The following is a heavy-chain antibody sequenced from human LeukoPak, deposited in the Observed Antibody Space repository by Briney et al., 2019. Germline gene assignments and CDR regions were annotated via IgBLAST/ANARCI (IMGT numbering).Heavy chain of an antibody. CDR3: ARDRLLAARLLHNWFDP. CDR1: GYTFTSYD. Sequence: ASVKVSCKASGYTFTSYDINWVRQATGQGLEWMGWMNPNSGNTGHAQKFQGRVTMTRNTSISTAYMELSSLRSEDTAVYYCARDRLLAARLLHNWFDPWGQGTLVTVSS. V-gene: IGHV1-8*01. D-gene: IGHD6-6*01. J-gene: IGHJ5*02. CDR2: MNPNSGNT.